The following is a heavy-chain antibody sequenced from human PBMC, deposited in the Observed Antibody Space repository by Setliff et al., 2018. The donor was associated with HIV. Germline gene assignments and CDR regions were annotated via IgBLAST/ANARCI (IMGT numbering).Heavy chain of an antibody. Sequence: SETLSLTCAVSAYSISSHYYWGWIRQPPGKVLEWIGTIYHSGSTYYNTSLKSRVTISVDTSKNQFSLKLSSVTAADTAVYYCAGFHNSYGLGVFDHWGQGIRVTVSS. J-gene: IGHJ4*02. CDR2: IYHSGST. D-gene: IGHD3-10*01. CDR3: AGFHNSYGLGVFDH. CDR1: AYSISSHYY. V-gene: IGHV4-38-2*01.